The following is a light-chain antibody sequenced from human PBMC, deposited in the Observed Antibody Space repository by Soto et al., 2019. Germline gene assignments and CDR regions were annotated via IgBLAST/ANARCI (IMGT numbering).Light chain of an antibody. CDR3: QQTSTYPST. J-gene: IGKJ4*01. Sequence: IQLTQSPSSLSASVGDRVTITCRASQGIGSYLAWYQQKPGEAPKLLIFAASTLQSGVPSRFSGSGSGTDFTLTISSLQAEDFATYYCQQTSTYPSTFGGGTKVDI. CDR2: AAS. V-gene: IGKV1-9*01. CDR1: QGIGSY.